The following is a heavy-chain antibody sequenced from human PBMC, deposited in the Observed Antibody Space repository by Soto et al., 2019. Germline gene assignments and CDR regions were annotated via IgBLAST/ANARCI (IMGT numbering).Heavy chain of an antibody. CDR1: GYTFTSYY. CDR2: INPSGGST. J-gene: IGHJ6*02. D-gene: IGHD3-22*01. CDR3: ARGTDYYDSSGYYYYGMDV. Sequence: GASVKVSCKASGYTFTSYYMHWVRQAPGQGLEWMGIINPSGGSTSYAQKFQGRVTMTRDTSTSTVYMELSSLRSEDTAVYYRARGTDYYDSSGYYYYGMDVWGQGTTVTVSS. V-gene: IGHV1-46*01.